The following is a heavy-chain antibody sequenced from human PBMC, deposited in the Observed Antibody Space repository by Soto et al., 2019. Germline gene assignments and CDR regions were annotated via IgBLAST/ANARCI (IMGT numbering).Heavy chain of an antibody. D-gene: IGHD4-17*01. Sequence: PGGSLRLSCTASRFTFSNYWMSWVRQAPGKGLEWVANIKEDGSQKYYVDSVKGRFTISRDNTKNSLYLQMNSLRAEDTAMYYCARGGRLLRDNWSDPWGQGTLVTVSS. CDR1: RFTFSNYW. J-gene: IGHJ5*02. CDR3: ARGGRLLRDNWSDP. CDR2: IKEDGSQK. V-gene: IGHV3-7*01.